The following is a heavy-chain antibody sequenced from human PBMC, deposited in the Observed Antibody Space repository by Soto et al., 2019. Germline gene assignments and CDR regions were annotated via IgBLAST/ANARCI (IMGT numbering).Heavy chain of an antibody. Sequence: QVQLQESGPGLVKPSGTLSLTCTVSGDSMTKYYWSWIRQPAGKGLEWIGRVYTSGSTNYNPSLKSRVTMSIDTSNKHFSLTLESVTAADTAVYYCARTVGAAYYFDFWGQGALVTVSS. CDR3: ARTVGAAYYFDF. J-gene: IGHJ4*02. CDR1: GDSMTKYY. D-gene: IGHD1-26*01. V-gene: IGHV4-4*07. CDR2: VYTSGST.